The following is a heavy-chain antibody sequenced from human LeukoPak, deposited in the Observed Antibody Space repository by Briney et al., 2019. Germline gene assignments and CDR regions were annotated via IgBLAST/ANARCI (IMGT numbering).Heavy chain of an antibody. CDR2: ISYDGSNK. V-gene: IGHV3-30-3*01. CDR3: ARDVDRFLFDP. J-gene: IGHJ5*02. Sequence: GGSLRLSCAASGFTFSSYAMPWVRQAPGKGLEWVAVISYDGSNKYYADSVKGRFTISRDNSKNTLYLQMNSLRAEDTAVYYCARDVDRFLFDPWGQGTLVTVSS. CDR1: GFTFSSYA. D-gene: IGHD2-21*01.